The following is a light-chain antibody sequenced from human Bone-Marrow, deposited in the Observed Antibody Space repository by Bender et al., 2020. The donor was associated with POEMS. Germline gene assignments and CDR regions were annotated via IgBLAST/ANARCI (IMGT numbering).Light chain of an antibody. CDR3: LAWDDSLSGWV. CDR1: SSNIGAGFD. V-gene: IGLV1-40*01. CDR2: YDD. J-gene: IGLJ3*02. Sequence: QSLLTQPPSVSGAPGQRVTISCTGSSSNIGAGFDVHWYQQLPGEAPKLLIYYDDMLTPGVSDRFSASKSGTSASLAISELQSEDEALYYCLAWDDSLSGWVFGGGTKLTVL.